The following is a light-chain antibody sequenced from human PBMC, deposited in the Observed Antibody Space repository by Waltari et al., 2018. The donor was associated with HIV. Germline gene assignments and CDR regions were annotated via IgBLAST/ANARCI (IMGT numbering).Light chain of an antibody. J-gene: IGKJ1*01. V-gene: IGKV3-20*01. CDR3: QQYGTSPRT. Sequence: DIVLTQSPGTLSLSPGERAPLSCRASQSVPRASQRVSSTYLAWYQQKPGQAPRLLIYAASSRATGIPDRFSGSGSVTDFTLTISIREPEDFAVYYCQQYGTSPRTFGQGTKVESK. CDR2: AAS. CDR1: QRVSSTY.